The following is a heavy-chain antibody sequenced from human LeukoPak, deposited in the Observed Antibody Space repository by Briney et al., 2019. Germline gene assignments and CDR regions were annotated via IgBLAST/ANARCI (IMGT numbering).Heavy chain of an antibody. CDR2: IYYSGST. Sequence: PSETLSLTCTVSGGSISSYYWSWIRQPPGKGLEWIGYIYYSGSTNYNPSLKSRVTISVDTSKNQFSLKLSSVTAADTAVYYCARLDGVAATQSAFDIWGQGTMVTVSS. CDR3: ARLDGVAATQSAFDI. CDR1: GGSISSYY. J-gene: IGHJ3*02. D-gene: IGHD2-15*01. V-gene: IGHV4-59*08.